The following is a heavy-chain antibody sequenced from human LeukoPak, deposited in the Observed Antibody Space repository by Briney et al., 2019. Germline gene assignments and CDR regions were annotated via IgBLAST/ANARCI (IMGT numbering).Heavy chain of an antibody. Sequence: GASVKVSCKASRFTFATSAVQWMRQARGQRLEWIGWIVVGSGSTNCAQKFQERVTITRDMSTSTAYMELSSLRSEDTAVYYCAATLSVTTGSTYYGMDVWGQGTTVTVSS. CDR2: IVVGSGST. CDR3: AATLSVTTGSTYYGMDV. J-gene: IGHJ6*02. D-gene: IGHD4-17*01. V-gene: IGHV1-58*01. CDR1: RFTFATSA.